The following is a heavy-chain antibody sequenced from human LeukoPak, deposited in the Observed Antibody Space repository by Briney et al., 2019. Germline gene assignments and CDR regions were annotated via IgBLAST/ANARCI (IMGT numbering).Heavy chain of an antibody. CDR2: IYYSGST. CDR1: GGSISSGSYY. D-gene: IGHD2-2*01. CDR3: ARVIPDIVVVPAAFYFDY. V-gene: IGHV4-61*01. Sequence: SETLSLTCTVSGGSISSGSYYWSWIRQPPGKGLEWIGYIYYSGSTNYNPSLKSRVTISVDTSKNQFSLKLSSVTAADTAVYYCARVIPDIVVVPAAFYFDYWGQGTLVTVSS. J-gene: IGHJ4*02.